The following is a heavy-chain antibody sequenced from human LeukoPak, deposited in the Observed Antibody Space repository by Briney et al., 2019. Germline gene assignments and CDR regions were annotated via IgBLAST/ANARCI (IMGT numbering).Heavy chain of an antibody. Sequence: GGSLRLSCAASGFTVSSDHMSWVRQAPGEGLECVSITYSDGATAYADSVKGRFTISRDNSRNTLYLQMNSLRAEDTAVYYCAKDTYRPVTGGMDVRGQGTTVTVS. CDR3: AKDTYRPVTGGMDV. CDR1: GFTVSSDH. V-gene: IGHV3-53*01. J-gene: IGHJ6*02. CDR2: TYSDGAT. D-gene: IGHD4-17*01.